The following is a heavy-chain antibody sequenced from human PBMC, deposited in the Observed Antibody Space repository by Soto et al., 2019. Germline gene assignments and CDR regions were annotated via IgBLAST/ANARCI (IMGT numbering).Heavy chain of an antibody. V-gene: IGHV4-34*01. CDR3: ARGRASGYSYGYDFDY. CDR2: INHSGST. J-gene: IGHJ4*02. CDR1: GGSFSGYY. D-gene: IGHD5-18*01. Sequence: NPSGTLSLTCAVYGGSFSGYYWCWIRQPPGKGLEWIGEINHSGSTHYNPSLKSRVTISVDTSKNQFSLKLSSVTAADTAVYYCARGRASGYSYGYDFDYWGQGTLVTVSS.